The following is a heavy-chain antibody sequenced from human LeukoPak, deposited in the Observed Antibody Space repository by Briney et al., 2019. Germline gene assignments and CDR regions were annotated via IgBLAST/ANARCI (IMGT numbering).Heavy chain of an antibody. Sequence: PSQTLSLTCAVSGGSISSGGYSWLWIRQPPGKGLEWIGYIYHSGSTYYNPSLKSRVTISVDRSKNQFSLKLSSVTAADTAVYYCARARYSGSYSERWFDPWGQGTLVTVSS. J-gene: IGHJ5*02. CDR1: GGSISSGGYS. CDR2: IYHSGST. D-gene: IGHD1-26*01. V-gene: IGHV4-30-2*01. CDR3: ARARYSGSYSERWFDP.